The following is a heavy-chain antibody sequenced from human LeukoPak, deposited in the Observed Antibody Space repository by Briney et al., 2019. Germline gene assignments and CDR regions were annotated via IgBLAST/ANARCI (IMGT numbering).Heavy chain of an antibody. J-gene: IGHJ4*02. CDR3: AREQDDAPFDY. CDR2: ISYDGSNK. Sequence: PGGSLRLSCAASGFTFSSYAMHWVRQAPGKGLEWVAVISYDGSNKYYADSVKGRFTISRDNSKNTLYLQMNSLRAEDTAVYYCAREQDDAPFDYWGQGTLVTVSS. V-gene: IGHV3-30-3*01. CDR1: GFTFSSYA. D-gene: IGHD1-1*01.